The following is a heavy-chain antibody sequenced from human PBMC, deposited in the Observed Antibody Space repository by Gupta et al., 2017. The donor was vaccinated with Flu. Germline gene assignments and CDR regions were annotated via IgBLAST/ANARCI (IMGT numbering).Heavy chain of an antibody. CDR2: IIPVFGAT. J-gene: IGHJ4*02. D-gene: IGHD3-10*01. V-gene: IGHV1-69*01. CDR3: VASRPPYGSQTYNPLEY. Sequence: PGQGLEWMGGIIPVFGATNYAQEFHGRVTISADGSTSPAYMELSSLTSEDTAMYYCVASRPPYGSQTYNPLEYWGQGTLVTVSS.